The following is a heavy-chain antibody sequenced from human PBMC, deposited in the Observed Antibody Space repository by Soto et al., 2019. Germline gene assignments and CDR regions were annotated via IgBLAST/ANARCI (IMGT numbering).Heavy chain of an antibody. CDR2: IYYSGST. D-gene: IGHD1-26*01. CDR3: AREGSYGSFGY. V-gene: IGHV4-59*01. J-gene: IGHJ4*02. Sequence: SETLSLTCTVSGGSISSYYWSWIRQPPGKGLEWIGYIYYSGSTNYNPSLKSRVTISVDTSKNQFSLKLSSVTAADTAVHYCAREGSYGSFGYWGQGTLVTVSS. CDR1: GGSISSYY.